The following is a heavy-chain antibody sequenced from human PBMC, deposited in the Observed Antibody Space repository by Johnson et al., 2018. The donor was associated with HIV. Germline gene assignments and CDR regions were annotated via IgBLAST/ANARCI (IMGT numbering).Heavy chain of an antibody. CDR2: IGIAGDT. CDR1: GFTFSSYD. V-gene: IGHV3-13*01. D-gene: IGHD6-6*01. Sequence: VQLVESGGGLVQPGGSLRLSCAASGFTFSSYDMHWVRQVTGKGLEWVSGIGIAGDTYYPGSVKGRFTITREDAKNTLYLQMNSLRAEDTAVYYCAKDPNRWEQLAYAFDIWGQGTMVTVSS. J-gene: IGHJ3*02. CDR3: AKDPNRWEQLAYAFDI.